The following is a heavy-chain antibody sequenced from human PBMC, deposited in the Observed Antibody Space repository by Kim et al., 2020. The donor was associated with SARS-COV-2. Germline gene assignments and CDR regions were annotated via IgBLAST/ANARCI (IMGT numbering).Heavy chain of an antibody. J-gene: IGHJ6*02. Sequence: ASVKVSCKASGYTFSNYAMHWVRQASGQRLEWMGWVSAGNGNTKYSQKFQGRVTITRYTSASTAYMELSSLRSEDTAVYYCARERNTVTVEGMDVWGQGTTVTVSS. D-gene: IGHD2-21*02. CDR1: GYTFSNYA. CDR3: ARERNTVTVEGMDV. V-gene: IGHV1-3*01. CDR2: VSAGNGNT.